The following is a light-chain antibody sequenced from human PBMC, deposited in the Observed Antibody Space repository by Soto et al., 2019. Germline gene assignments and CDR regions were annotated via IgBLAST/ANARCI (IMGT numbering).Light chain of an antibody. CDR2: GAS. CDR3: QQYGNLPPNT. Sequence: EIVMTQSPATLSVSPGERATLSCRASQSVSSNLAWYQQKPGQAPRLLIYGASTRATGIPARFSGSGSGTEFTLTISSLQSEDFAMYYCQQYGNLPPNTFGQRTKLEIK. V-gene: IGKV3-15*01. J-gene: IGKJ2*01. CDR1: QSVSSN.